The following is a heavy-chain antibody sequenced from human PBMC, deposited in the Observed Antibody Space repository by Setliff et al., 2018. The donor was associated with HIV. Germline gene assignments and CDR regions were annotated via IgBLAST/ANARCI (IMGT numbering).Heavy chain of an antibody. J-gene: IGHJ4*02. Sequence: GESLKISCKGSGYSFTNYWVGWVRQVPGRGLEWMGIIYPIDSDTKYSPSFWGRVTISVDKSTNTAYLHWNSLRPADTAMYYCGRSGKSGELYAYWGQGTQVTVSS. D-gene: IGHD3-10*01. CDR1: GYSFTNYW. CDR2: IYPIDSDT. CDR3: GRSGKSGELYAY. V-gene: IGHV5-51*01.